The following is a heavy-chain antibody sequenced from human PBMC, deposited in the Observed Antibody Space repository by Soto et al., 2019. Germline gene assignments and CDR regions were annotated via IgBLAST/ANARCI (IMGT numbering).Heavy chain of an antibody. V-gene: IGHV4-59*08. CDR1: GGSISSYY. J-gene: IGHJ5*02. CDR2: IYYSGNT. CDR3: ARHHDP. Sequence: SETLSLTCTVSGGSISSYYWSWIRQPPGKGLEWIGYIYYSGNTNYNPSLKSRVTISVDTSKNQFSLKLSSVTAADTAVYYCARHHDPWGQGTLVTVSS.